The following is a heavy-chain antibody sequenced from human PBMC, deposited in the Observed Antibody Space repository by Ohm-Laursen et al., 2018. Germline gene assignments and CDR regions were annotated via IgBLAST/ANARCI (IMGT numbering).Heavy chain of an antibody. Sequence: SLRLSCTAAGFAFSDYYMSWIRQAPGKGLEWVSYISSSGSTIYYADAVKGRFTISRDNAKNSLYLQMNSLRAEDTAVYYCARFRLRFLPTDWGQGTLVTVSS. CDR3: ARFRLRFLPTD. D-gene: IGHD3-3*01. CDR2: ISSSGSTI. J-gene: IGHJ4*02. CDR1: GFAFSDYY. V-gene: IGHV3-11*01.